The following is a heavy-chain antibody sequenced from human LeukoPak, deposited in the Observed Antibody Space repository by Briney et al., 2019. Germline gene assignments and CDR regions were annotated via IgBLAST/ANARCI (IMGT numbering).Heavy chain of an antibody. CDR2: ISYDGSNK. CDR3: ARRADCSSTSCPFDY. D-gene: IGHD2-2*01. J-gene: IGHJ4*02. Sequence: GRSLRLSCAASGFTFSSYVMHWVRQAPGKGLEWVALISYDGSNKYYADSVKGRFTISRDNAKNTLHLQMNSLRAEDTALYYCARRADCSSTSCPFDYWGEGTLVSVSS. CDR1: GFTFSSYV. V-gene: IGHV3-30*03.